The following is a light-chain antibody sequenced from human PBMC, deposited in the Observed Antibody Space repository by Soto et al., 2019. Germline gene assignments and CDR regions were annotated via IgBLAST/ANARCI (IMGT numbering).Light chain of an antibody. V-gene: IGLV2-14*01. Sequence: QSALTQPASVSGSPGQSITISCTGGSNDIGAYKYVSWYQQYPGKAPKLIIFEVSNRPSGVSNRFSGSKSGNTASLTIAGLQAEDEADYHCSSYTTGSTLYVFGGGTKVT. J-gene: IGLJ1*01. CDR1: SNDIGAYKY. CDR3: SSYTTGSTLYV. CDR2: EVS.